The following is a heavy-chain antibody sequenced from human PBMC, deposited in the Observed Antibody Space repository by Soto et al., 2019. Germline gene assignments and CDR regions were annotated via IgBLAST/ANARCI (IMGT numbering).Heavy chain of an antibody. CDR1: GFTFSDYY. J-gene: IGHJ3*02. V-gene: IGHV3-11*05. D-gene: IGHD2-15*01. CDR2: ISGNSRFT. Sequence: QAQLVESGGGLVKPGGSLRVSCAASGFTFSDYYMSWIRQASGKGLERISYISGNSRFTNYADSVKGRFTISRDNAKNSVYLEMNSLRADDTAVYYCARDRGGRSPADACDIWGLGTMVTVSS. CDR3: ARDRGGRSPADACDI.